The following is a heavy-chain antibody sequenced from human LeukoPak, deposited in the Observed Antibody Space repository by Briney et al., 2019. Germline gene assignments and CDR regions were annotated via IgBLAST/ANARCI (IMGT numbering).Heavy chain of an antibody. D-gene: IGHD3-16*02. CDR2: INHSGST. CDR1: GGSFSGYY. Sequence: NSSETLSLTCAVYGGSFSGYYWSWIRQPPGKGLEWIGEINHSGSTNYNPSLKSRVTISVDTSKNQFSLKLSSVTAADTAVYYCARAVYDYVWGSYRMVFDYWGQETLVTVSS. V-gene: IGHV4-34*01. J-gene: IGHJ4*02. CDR3: ARAVYDYVWGSYRMVFDY.